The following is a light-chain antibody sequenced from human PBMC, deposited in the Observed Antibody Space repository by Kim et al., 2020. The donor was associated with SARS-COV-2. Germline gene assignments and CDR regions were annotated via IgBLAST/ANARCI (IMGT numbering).Light chain of an antibody. CDR1: QNIDRY. CDR2: GAS. CDR3: QQTYRSLYS. J-gene: IGKJ2*03. Sequence: SATVGERVTITCRASQNIDRYLNWYQQKPGKAPKLLMFGASDLQNGVPSRFSGSGSGTDFTLTITGLQPEDFATYYCQQTYRSLYSFGQGTKLEI. V-gene: IGKV1-39*01.